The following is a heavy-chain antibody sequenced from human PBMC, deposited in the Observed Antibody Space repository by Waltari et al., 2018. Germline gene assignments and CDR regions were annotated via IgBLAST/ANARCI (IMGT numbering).Heavy chain of an antibody. CDR3: ARDLSSVRGETGY. Sequence: EVQLVESGGGLVQPGGSLRLSCAASGFTVSSYWMSWVRRAPGKGLEWVANIKQDGSEKYYVDSVKGRFTISRDNAKNSLYLQMNSLRAEDTAVYYCARDLSSVRGETGYWGQGTLVTVSS. J-gene: IGHJ4*02. D-gene: IGHD4-17*01. V-gene: IGHV3-7*03. CDR1: GFTVSSYW. CDR2: IKQDGSEK.